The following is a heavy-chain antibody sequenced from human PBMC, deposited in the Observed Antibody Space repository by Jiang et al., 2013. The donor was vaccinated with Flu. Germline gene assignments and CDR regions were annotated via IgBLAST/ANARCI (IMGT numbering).Heavy chain of an antibody. CDR1: GFTFDDYT. CDR3: ARDRRLWFV. J-gene: IGHJ4*02. V-gene: IGHV3-43*01. Sequence: VQLVESGGVVVQPGGSLRLSCAASGFTFDDYTMHWVRQAPGKGLEWVSLISWDGGSTYYADSVKGRFTISRDNSKNSLYLQMNSLRTEDTAVYYCARDRRLWFVWGQGTPGHRLL. CDR2: ISWDGGST. D-gene: IGHD3-10*01.